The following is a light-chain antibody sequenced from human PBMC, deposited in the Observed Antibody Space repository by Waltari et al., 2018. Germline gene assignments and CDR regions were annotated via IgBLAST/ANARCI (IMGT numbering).Light chain of an antibody. J-gene: IGKJ2*01. Sequence: DTVLTQSPATLSVSPGDGATLSCRASQGVRRNLAWYQQRPAQAPRLLIFGASTRDPGVAARFIGSGSGTEFTLTITGLQSEDSAIYFCQQYDEWPPRYTFGQGTTLEIK. CDR1: QGVRRN. CDR2: GAS. V-gene: IGKV3-15*01. CDR3: QQYDEWPPRYT.